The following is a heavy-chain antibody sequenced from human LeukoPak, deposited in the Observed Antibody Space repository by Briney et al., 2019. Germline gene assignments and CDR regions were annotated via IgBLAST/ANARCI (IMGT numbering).Heavy chain of an antibody. Sequence: PGGSLRLSRAASGFTFSSYSMNWVRQAPGKGLEWVSSISSSSSYIYYADSVKGRFTISRDNAKNSLYLQMNSLRAEDTAVYYCARAPRGIAAAGFDYWGQGTLVTVSS. CDR3: ARAPRGIAAAGFDY. CDR2: ISSSSSYI. J-gene: IGHJ4*02. D-gene: IGHD6-13*01. CDR1: GFTFSSYS. V-gene: IGHV3-21*01.